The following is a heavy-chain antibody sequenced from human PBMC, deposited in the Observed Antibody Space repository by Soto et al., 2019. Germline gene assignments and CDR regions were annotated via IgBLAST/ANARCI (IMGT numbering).Heavy chain of an antibody. CDR1: GGSVSSGSYY. CDR3: ALYSSSWYPETKWFDP. D-gene: IGHD6-13*01. Sequence: SETLSLTCTVSGGSVSSGSYYWSWIRQPPGKGLEWIGYIYYSGSTNYNPSLKSRATISVDTSKNQFSLKLSSVTAADTAVYYCALYSSSWYPETKWFDPWGQGTMVTVSS. J-gene: IGHJ5*02. CDR2: IYYSGST. V-gene: IGHV4-61*01.